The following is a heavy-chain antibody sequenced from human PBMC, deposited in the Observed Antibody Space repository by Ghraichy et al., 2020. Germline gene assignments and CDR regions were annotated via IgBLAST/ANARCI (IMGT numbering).Heavy chain of an antibody. CDR3: GSVFEY. CDR1: GFTFKNYW. J-gene: IGHJ4*02. Sequence: GDSLNISCGASGFTFKNYWMHWVRQAPGKGLMWVSRIDTDGTGTSYADSVKGRFTISRDNAKNTVYLEMNNLRAEDTAVYYCGSVFEYWGLGTLVTVSS. V-gene: IGHV3-74*01. CDR2: IDTDGTGT.